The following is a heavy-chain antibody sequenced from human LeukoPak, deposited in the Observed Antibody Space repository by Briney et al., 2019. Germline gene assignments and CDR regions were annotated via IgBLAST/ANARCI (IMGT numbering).Heavy chain of an antibody. V-gene: IGHV1-18*01. CDR3: ARYRAAAGTFAFGWFDP. Sequence: ASVKVSCMASGYTFTSYGISWVQQAPGQGLEWMGWISAYNGNTNYAQKLQGRVTMTTDTSTSTAYMEMSSLRSDDTAVYYCARYRAAAGTFAFGWFDPWGQGALVTVSS. CDR2: ISAYNGNT. CDR1: GYTFTSYG. J-gene: IGHJ5*02. D-gene: IGHD6-13*01.